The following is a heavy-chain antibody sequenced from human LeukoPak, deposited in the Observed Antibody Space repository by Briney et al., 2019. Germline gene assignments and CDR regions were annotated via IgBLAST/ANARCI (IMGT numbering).Heavy chain of an antibody. CDR2: ISSVAGRT. Sequence: GGSLSLSCPVPGLTFRDYVMSWVRQAPGKGLGWVSRISSVAGRTYYADSVKGRVTTSRKNFTETLSLKINSLRAEDTAIYYCARMGGGAVPFPWGQGTLVTVSS. V-gene: IGHV3-23*01. D-gene: IGHD2-8*01. J-gene: IGHJ5*02. CDR1: GLTFRDYV. CDR3: ARMGGGAVPFP.